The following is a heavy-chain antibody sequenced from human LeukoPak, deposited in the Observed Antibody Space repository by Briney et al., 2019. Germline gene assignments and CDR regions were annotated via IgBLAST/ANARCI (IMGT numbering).Heavy chain of an antibody. CDR3: ARAPSYGSGSYYFDY. V-gene: IGHV4-59*08. CDR2: IHYSGST. D-gene: IGHD3-10*01. Sequence: SETLSLTCSVSGGSISSYYWSWIRQPPGKGLEWIGYIHYSGSTNYNPSLKSRVTISVDTSKSQFSLKLSSVTAADTAVYYCARAPSYGSGSYYFDYWGQGTLVTVSS. CDR1: GGSISSYY. J-gene: IGHJ4*02.